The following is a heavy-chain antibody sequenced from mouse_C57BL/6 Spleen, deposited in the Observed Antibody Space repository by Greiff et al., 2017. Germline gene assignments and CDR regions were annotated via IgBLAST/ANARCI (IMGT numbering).Heavy chain of an antibody. CDR2: INPNYGTT. V-gene: IGHV1-39*01. D-gene: IGHD1-1*01. CDR1: GYSFTDYN. CDR3: SRSYYYGSSGYFDY. J-gene: IGHJ2*01. Sequence: VQLQQSGPELVKPGASVKISCKASGYSFTDYNMNWVKQSNGKSLEWIGVINPNYGTTSYNQKFKGKATLTVDQSSSTAYMQLNSLTSEDSAVYYCSRSYYYGSSGYFDYWGQGTTLTVSS.